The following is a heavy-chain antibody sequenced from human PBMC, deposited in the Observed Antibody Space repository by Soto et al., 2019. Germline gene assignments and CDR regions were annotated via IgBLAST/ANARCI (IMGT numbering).Heavy chain of an antibody. J-gene: IGHJ4*02. D-gene: IGHD5-12*01. CDR3: ARGYSGYDWVYYFDY. V-gene: IGHV3-7*01. CDR2: IKQDGSEK. Sequence: GGSLRLSCAASGFTFSSYWMSWVRQAPGKGLEWVANIKQDGSEKYYVDSVKGRFTISRDNAKNSLYLQMNSLRAEDTAVYYCARGYSGYDWVYYFDYWGQGTLVTVSS. CDR1: GFTFSSYW.